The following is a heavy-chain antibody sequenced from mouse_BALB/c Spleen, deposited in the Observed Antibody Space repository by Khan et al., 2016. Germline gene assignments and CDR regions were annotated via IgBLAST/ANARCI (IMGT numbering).Heavy chain of an antibody. Sequence: VQLKQSGPELMKPGASVKISCKASGYSFSSYYMHWVKQSHGKSLEWIGYIDPFNGGTSYNQKFKGKATLTVDKSSSTAYMHLSSLTSEDSAVYYCASSTQSFYAIDYWGQGTSVTVSS. CDR1: GYSFSSYY. J-gene: IGHJ4*01. CDR3: ASSTQSFYAIDY. V-gene: IGHV1S135*01. CDR2: IDPFNGGT. D-gene: IGHD1-1*01.